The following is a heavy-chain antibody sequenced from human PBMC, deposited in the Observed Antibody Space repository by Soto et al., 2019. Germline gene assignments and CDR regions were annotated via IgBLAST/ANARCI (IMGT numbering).Heavy chain of an antibody. CDR3: ATGRVDYYDVKYYFDY. Sequence: ASVKVSCKVSGYTLTELSMHWVRQAPGKGLEWMGGFDPEDGETIYAQKFQGRVTMAEDTSTDTAYMELSSLRSEDTAVYYCATGRVDYYDVKYYFDYWGQGTLVTVSS. CDR2: FDPEDGET. J-gene: IGHJ4*02. CDR1: GYTLTELS. V-gene: IGHV1-24*01. D-gene: IGHD3-22*01.